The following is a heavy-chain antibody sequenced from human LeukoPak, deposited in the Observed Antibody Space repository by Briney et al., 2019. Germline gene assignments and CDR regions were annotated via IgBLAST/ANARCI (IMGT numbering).Heavy chain of an antibody. CDR2: IKQDGSEK. CDR3: ARDSAGNDY. J-gene: IGHJ4*02. D-gene: IGHD6-13*01. V-gene: IGHV3-7*01. Sequence: GRSLSLSCAASGFTFSTYWMSWVRQAPGKGLEWVANIKQDGSEKYYLDSVKGRFTISRDNAKNSLYLQMNSLRAEDTAMYYCARDSAGNDYWGQGTLVIVSS. CDR1: GFTFSTYW.